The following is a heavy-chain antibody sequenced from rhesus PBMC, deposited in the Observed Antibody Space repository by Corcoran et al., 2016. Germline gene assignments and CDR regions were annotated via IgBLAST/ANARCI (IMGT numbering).Heavy chain of an antibody. Sequence: QVQLQESGPGLVKPSEILALTCAGSGASTRSSWWNLIRQPPGKGLEWIGEIDGNTGRPNYNPSLKSRVTISKAASKTQFSLKLTSVTAADTAVYYCASDSLENSRDYWGQGVLVTVSS. CDR1: GASTRSSW. J-gene: IGHJ4*01. CDR2: IDGNTGRP. V-gene: IGHV4-80*01. D-gene: IGHD1-1*01. CDR3: ASDSLENSRDY.